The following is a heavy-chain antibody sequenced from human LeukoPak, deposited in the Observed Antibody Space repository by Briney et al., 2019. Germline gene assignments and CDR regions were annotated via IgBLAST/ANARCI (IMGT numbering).Heavy chain of an antibody. J-gene: IGHJ3*02. Sequence: SQTLSLTCTVSGGSISSGDHFWSWIRQPPGKGLEWIGYSYHSGSTYYNPSLKSRVIISVDTSKTQFSLRLSSVTAADTAVYYCARVYAVVVAARYFDIWGQGTMVAVSS. D-gene: IGHD2-15*01. V-gene: IGHV4-30-4*01. CDR2: SYHSGST. CDR1: GGSISSGDHF. CDR3: ARVYAVVVAARYFDI.